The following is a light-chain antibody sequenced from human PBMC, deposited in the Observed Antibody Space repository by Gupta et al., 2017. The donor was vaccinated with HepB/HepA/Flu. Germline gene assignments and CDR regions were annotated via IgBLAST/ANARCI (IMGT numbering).Light chain of an antibody. CDR2: DVS. CDR3: LLSYSGGQV. CDR1: TGAVTSGHF. Sequence: QAVVTLDPPLTVSPGGIFPLTCVSSTGAVTSGHFPYWFQQKPGQAPRTLIYDVSNKESWTPARFSGSLLGGKAALTLSGAQPEDEADYYCLLSYSGGQVFGTGTTITVL. V-gene: IGLV7-46*01. J-gene: IGLJ1*01.